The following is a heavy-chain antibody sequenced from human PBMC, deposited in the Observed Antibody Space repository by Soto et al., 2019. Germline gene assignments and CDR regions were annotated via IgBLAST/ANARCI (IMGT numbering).Heavy chain of an antibody. V-gene: IGHV4-31*03. CDR1: GGSISSTNYY. J-gene: IGHJ5*02. CDR3: AGGNSSRWYWFDP. CDR2: IYYNGNT. Sequence: QVQLQESGPGLVKPSQTLSLTCTVSGGSISSTNYYWSWIRRHPGKGLEWIGYIYYNGNTYYNPSLKSRVTVSVDTSKNQFSLKLSSVTAADSPVYYCAGGNSSRWYWFDPWGQGTLVTVSS. D-gene: IGHD6-13*01.